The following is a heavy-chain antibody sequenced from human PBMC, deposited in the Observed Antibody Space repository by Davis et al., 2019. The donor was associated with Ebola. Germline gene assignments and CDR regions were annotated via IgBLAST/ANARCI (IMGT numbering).Heavy chain of an antibody. Sequence: GESLKISCAASGFTSSSYWMHWVRQAPGKGLVWVSHINGDGSSTSYADSVKGRFTISRDNSKNTLYLQMNSLRAEDTAVYYCAKDNTPRPYGDAHDYWGQGTLVTVSS. CDR3: AKDNTPRPYGDAHDY. CDR1: GFTSSSYW. V-gene: IGHV3-74*01. D-gene: IGHD4-17*01. J-gene: IGHJ4*02. CDR2: INGDGSST.